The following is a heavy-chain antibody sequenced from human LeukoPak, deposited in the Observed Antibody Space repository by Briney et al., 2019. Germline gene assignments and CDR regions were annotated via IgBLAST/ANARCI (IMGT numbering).Heavy chain of an antibody. D-gene: IGHD3-10*01. CDR2: IYFDGSNQ. CDR1: GFIFSSYA. J-gene: IGHJ4*02. V-gene: IGHV3-33*01. Sequence: PGGSLRLSCAASGFIFSSYAMHWVRQAPGKGLEWVAIIYFDGSNQYYAESMKGRFTISRDNSKSTLYLQMNSLRAEDTALYYCARDRDSGGRQGYYSDYWGQGTLVTVSS. CDR3: ARDRDSGGRQGYYSDY.